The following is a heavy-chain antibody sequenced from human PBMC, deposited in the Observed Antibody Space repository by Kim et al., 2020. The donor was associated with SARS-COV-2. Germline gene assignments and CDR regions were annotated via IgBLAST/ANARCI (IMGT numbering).Heavy chain of an antibody. CDR2: IKQDGSEK. D-gene: IGHD3-9*01. Sequence: GGSLRLSCAASGFTFSSYWMSWARQAPGKGLEWVANIKQDGSEKYYVDSVKGRFTISRDNAKNTLYLQMNSLRAEDTAVYYCARDLSDPGSLLRYFDWSTQSYGVDVWGQGTTVTVSS. V-gene: IGHV3-7*01. J-gene: IGHJ6*02. CDR3: ARDLSDPGSLLRYFDWSTQSYGVDV. CDR1: GFTFSSYW.